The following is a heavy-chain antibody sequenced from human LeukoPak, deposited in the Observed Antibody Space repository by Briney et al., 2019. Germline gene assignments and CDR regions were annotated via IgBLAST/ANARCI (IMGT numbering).Heavy chain of an antibody. Sequence: SETLSLTCTVSGGSISSSNYYWGWIRQPPGKGLEWIGSIYYSGSTYYNPSLKSRVTISVDTSKNQFSLKLSSVTAADTAVYYCARQGYGGVDYWGQGTLVTVSS. V-gene: IGHV4-39*01. CDR1: GGSISSSNYY. CDR3: ARQGYGGVDY. J-gene: IGHJ4*02. CDR2: IYYSGST. D-gene: IGHD4-23*01.